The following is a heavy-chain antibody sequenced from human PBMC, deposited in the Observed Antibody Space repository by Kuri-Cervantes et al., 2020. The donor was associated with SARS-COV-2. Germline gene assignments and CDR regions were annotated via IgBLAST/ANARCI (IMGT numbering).Heavy chain of an antibody. CDR1: GFTFDDYG. CDR2: IYSGGST. V-gene: IGHV3-53*01. J-gene: IGHJ3*02. D-gene: IGHD1-26*01. CDR3: ARPSGSYSGDAFDI. Sequence: GESLKISCAASGFTFDDYGMSWVRQAPGKGLEWVSVIYSGGSTYYADSVKGRFTISRDNSKNTLYLQMNSLRAEDTAVYYCARPSGSYSGDAFDIWGQGTMVTVSS.